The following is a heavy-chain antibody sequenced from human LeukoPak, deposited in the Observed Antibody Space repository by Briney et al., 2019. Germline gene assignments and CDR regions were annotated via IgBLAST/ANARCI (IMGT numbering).Heavy chain of an antibody. V-gene: IGHV3-64*01. J-gene: IGHJ4*02. CDR3: AREYCDSTTCYKTIDY. CDR2: ITSNGGSA. CDR1: GFTFSIYA. D-gene: IGHD2-2*02. Sequence: GGSLRLSCAASGFTFSIYAMHWVRQAPGRGLEYVSAITSNGGSAYYANSVKGRFTISRDNSKNTLYLQMGSLRAEDMAVYYCAREYCDSTTCYKTIDYWGQGTLVTVSS.